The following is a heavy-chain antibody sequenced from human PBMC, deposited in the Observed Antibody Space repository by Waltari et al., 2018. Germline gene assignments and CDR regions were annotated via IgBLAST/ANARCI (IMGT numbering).Heavy chain of an antibody. J-gene: IGHJ3*02. V-gene: IGHV3-53*01. D-gene: IGHD2-2*03. Sequence: EVQLVESGGGLIQAGGSLRLSCAASGFTVSSNYMSWVRQAPGKGLGWVSVIYSGGSTYYADSVKGRFIISRDNSKNTLYLQMNTLRAEDTAVYYCARVDDLDEAAFDIWGQGTMVTVSS. CDR1: GFTVSSNY. CDR2: IYSGGST. CDR3: ARVDDLDEAAFDI.